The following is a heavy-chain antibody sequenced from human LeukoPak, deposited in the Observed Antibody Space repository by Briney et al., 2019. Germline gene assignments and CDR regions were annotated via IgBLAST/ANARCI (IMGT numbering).Heavy chain of an antibody. Sequence: ASVKVSCKASGYTFTSYGISWVRQAPGQGLEWMGWISAYNSNTNYAQKLQGRVTMTTDTSTSTAYMELRSLRSDDTAVYYCARIGRDCSSTSCPPPYYYGMDVWGQGTTVTVSS. V-gene: IGHV1-18*01. CDR3: ARIGRDCSSTSCPPPYYYGMDV. J-gene: IGHJ6*02. D-gene: IGHD2-2*01. CDR2: ISAYNSNT. CDR1: GYTFTSYG.